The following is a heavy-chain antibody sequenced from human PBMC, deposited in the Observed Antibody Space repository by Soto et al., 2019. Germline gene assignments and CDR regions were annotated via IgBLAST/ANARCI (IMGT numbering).Heavy chain of an antibody. D-gene: IGHD6-13*01. Sequence: QVQLVQSGAEVKKPGASVKVSCKASGYTFTSYGISWVRQAPGQGLEWMGWISAYNGNTNYAQKLQGRVTMTTDTPKSTAFSELRSVSSYTTAVYDWERGGVFIAAAGTGYWFHPWGQGTLVTVSS. CDR2: ISAYNGNT. J-gene: IGHJ5*02. V-gene: IGHV1-18*04. CDR1: GYTFTSYG. CDR3: ERGGVFIAAAGTGYWFHP.